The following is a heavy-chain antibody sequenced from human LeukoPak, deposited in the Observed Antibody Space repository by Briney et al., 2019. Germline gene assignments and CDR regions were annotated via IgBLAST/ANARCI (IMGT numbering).Heavy chain of an antibody. J-gene: IGHJ4*02. D-gene: IGHD6-13*01. Sequence: ASVKVSCKASGYIFTNYDINWVRQATGQGLEWMGWMNPNSGNTGYAQKFQGRVTMTRNTSISTAYMELSSLRSEDAAVYYCAWGAAAGSGSYCFDYWGQGTLVTVSS. CDR3: AWGAAAGSGSYCFDY. V-gene: IGHV1-8*01. CDR1: GYIFTNYD. CDR2: MNPNSGNT.